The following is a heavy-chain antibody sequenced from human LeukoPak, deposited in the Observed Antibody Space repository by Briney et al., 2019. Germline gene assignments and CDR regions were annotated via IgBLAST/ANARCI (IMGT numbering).Heavy chain of an antibody. D-gene: IGHD6-13*01. CDR1: GGTFSSYA. CDR3: ARASSSWYATFDY. V-gene: IGHV1-69*13. CDR2: IIPIFGTA. Sequence: ASVKVSCKASGGTFSSYAISWVRQARGQGLEWMGGIIPIFGTANYAQKFQGRVTITADESTSTAYMELSSLRSEDTAVYYCARASSSWYATFDYWGQGTLVTVSS. J-gene: IGHJ4*02.